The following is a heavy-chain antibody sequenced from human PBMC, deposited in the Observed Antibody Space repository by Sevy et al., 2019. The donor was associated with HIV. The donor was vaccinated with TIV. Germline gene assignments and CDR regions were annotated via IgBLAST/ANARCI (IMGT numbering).Heavy chain of an antibody. CDR2: IGIAGDT. J-gene: IGHJ5*02. CDR3: VRGNNLGELGNWFDP. Sequence: GGSLRLSCAASGFTFSSYDMHWVHQVTGQGLEWVSGIGIAGDTYYPGSVKGRFTISRENARNSLDLQMNSLRAGDTAVYYCVRGNNLGELGNWFDPWGQGTLVTVSS. D-gene: IGHD3-10*01. V-gene: IGHV3-13*01. CDR1: GFTFSSYD.